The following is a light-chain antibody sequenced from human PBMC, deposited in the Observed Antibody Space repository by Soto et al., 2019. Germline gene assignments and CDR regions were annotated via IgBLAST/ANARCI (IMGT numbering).Light chain of an antibody. CDR1: SSNIGAGYD. V-gene: IGLV1-40*01. Sequence: QSVLTQPPSVSGAPGQRVTISCSGSSSNIGAGYDVHWYQQLPGTAPKLLISANNIRPSGVPDRFSGSKSGTSASLAITGLQAEDEADYYCQSYDSSLSGWVFGGGTKVTVL. J-gene: IGLJ3*02. CDR2: ANN. CDR3: QSYDSSLSGWV.